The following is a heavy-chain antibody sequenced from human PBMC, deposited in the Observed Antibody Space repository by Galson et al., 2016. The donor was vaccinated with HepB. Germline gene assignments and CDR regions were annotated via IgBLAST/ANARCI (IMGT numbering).Heavy chain of an antibody. CDR3: ARVGAFMEWSLGY. Sequence: SLRLSCAASGFTFDAYAMHLVRQAPGKGLEWVSGISWNSGNIGYADSVKGRFTISRDNAKNTLYLQMNSLRAEDTAVYYCARVGAFMEWSLGYWGQGTLVTVSS. J-gene: IGHJ4*02. CDR1: GFTFDAYA. V-gene: IGHV3-9*01. CDR2: ISWNSGNI. D-gene: IGHD3-3*02.